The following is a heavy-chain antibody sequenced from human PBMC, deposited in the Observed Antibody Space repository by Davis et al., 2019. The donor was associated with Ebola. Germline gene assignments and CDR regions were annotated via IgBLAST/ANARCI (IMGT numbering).Heavy chain of an antibody. D-gene: IGHD1-26*01. CDR1: GFTFSSYA. CDR3: ARGNSGNYVLDY. CDR2: ISSNGGST. J-gene: IGHJ4*02. V-gene: IGHV3-64D*06. Sequence: GESLKISCSASGFTFSSYAIHWVRQAPGKGLEYVSAISSNGGSTYYADSVKGRFTISRDNSKNTLYLQMSSLRAEDMAVYYCARGNSGNYVLDYWGQGTLVTVSS.